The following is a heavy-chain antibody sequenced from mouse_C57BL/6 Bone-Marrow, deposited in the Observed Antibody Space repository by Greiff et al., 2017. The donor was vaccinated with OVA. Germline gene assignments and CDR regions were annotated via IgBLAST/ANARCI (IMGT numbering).Heavy chain of an antibody. CDR1: GFTFSSYA. Sequence: VQLKQSGEGLVKPGGSLKLSCAASGFTFSSYAMSWVRQTPEKRLEWVAYISSGGDYIYYADTVKGRFTISRDNARNTLYLQMSSLKSEDTAMYYCTRGVTPWFAYWGQGTLVTVSA. J-gene: IGHJ3*01. CDR3: TRGVTPWFAY. V-gene: IGHV5-9-1*02. D-gene: IGHD2-2*01. CDR2: ISSGGDYI.